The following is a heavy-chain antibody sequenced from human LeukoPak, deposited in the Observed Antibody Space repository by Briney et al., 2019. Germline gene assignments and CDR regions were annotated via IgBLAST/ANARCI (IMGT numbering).Heavy chain of an antibody. CDR2: IKRDGSEI. D-gene: IGHD4-11*01. Sequence: GGSLRLSCAASGFTFSSYWMRWVRQTPGKGLEWVTNIKRDGSEINYVDSVKGRFTISRDNAKNSLSLQMNSLTADDTGVYYCAREGLPYSGDYWGQGTLVTVSS. CDR3: AREGLPYSGDY. CDR1: GFTFSSYW. J-gene: IGHJ4*02. V-gene: IGHV3-7*01.